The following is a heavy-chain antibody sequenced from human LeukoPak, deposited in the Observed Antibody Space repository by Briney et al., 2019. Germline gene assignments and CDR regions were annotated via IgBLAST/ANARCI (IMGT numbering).Heavy chain of an antibody. J-gene: IGHJ3*02. CDR1: GGSISSSNW. CDR3: ARTMVVITTWAFDI. Sequence: SETLSPTCAVSGGSISSSNWWSWVRQPPGKGLEWIGEIYHSGSTNYNPSLKSRVTISVDKSKNQFSLKLSSVTAADTAVYYCARTMVVITTWAFDIWGQRTMVTVSS. D-gene: IGHD3-22*01. CDR2: IYHSGST. V-gene: IGHV4-4*02.